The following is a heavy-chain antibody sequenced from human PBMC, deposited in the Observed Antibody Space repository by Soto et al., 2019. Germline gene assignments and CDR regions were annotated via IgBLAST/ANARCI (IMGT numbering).Heavy chain of an antibody. J-gene: IGHJ3*02. D-gene: IGHD3-3*01. CDR1: GFTFSSYA. Sequence: GSLRLSCAASGFTFSSYAMSWVRQAPGKGLEWVSAISGSGGSTYYADSVKGRFTISRDNSKNTLYLQMNSLRAEDTAVYYCAKDQAVYDFWSGYYAFDIWGQGTMVTVSS. V-gene: IGHV3-23*01. CDR3: AKDQAVYDFWSGYYAFDI. CDR2: ISGSGGST.